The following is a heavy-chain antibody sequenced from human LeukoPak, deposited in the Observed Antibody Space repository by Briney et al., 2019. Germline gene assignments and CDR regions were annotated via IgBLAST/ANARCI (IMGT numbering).Heavy chain of an antibody. D-gene: IGHD3-16*01. J-gene: IGHJ5*02. CDR2: ISAYNGNT. CDR3: ARVQGAIGWFDP. Sequence: ASVRVSCKASGYTFTSYGISWVRQAPGQGLEWMGWISAYNGNTNYAQELQGRVTMTTDTSTSTAYMELRSLRSDDTAVYYCARVQGAIGWFDPWGQGTLVTVSS. V-gene: IGHV1-18*01. CDR1: GYTFTSYG.